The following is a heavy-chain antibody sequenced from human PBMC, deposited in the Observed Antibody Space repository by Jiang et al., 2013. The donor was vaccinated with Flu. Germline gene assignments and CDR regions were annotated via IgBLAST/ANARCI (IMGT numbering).Heavy chain of an antibody. CDR1: GYTFTGYK. CDR2: IAPRDGDR. Sequence: SGAEVKKPGASVMVSCRTSGYTFTGYKMHWVRQAPGQGLEWMGIIAPRDGDRRYAQKFQGRATVTRDTSTSTFYMELSSLTSEDTAVYYCARDNLNWSSDYWGQG. D-gene: IGHD3-3*01. J-gene: IGHJ4*02. V-gene: IGHV1-46*01. CDR3: ARDNLNWSSDY.